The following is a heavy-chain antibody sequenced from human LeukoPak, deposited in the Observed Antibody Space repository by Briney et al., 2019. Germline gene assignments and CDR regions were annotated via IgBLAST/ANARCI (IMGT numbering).Heavy chain of an antibody. Sequence: SETLSLTCTVSGGSISSYYWSWIRQPPGKGLEWIGYIYTSGSTNYNPSLKSRVTISVDTSKNQFSLKLSSVTAADTAVYYCARLARPPLRFLEWLPVDYYYYMDVWGKGTTVTVSS. CDR1: GGSISSYY. CDR3: ARLARPPLRFLEWLPVDYYYYMDV. J-gene: IGHJ6*03. D-gene: IGHD3-3*01. V-gene: IGHV4-4*09. CDR2: IYTSGST.